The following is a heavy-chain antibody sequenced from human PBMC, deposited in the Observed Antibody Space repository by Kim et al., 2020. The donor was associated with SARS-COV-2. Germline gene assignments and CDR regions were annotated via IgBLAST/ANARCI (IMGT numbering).Heavy chain of an antibody. CDR3: TTGGSGWPFDY. V-gene: IGHV3-15*01. CDR2: IKRKTDGGKT. J-gene: IGHJ4*02. D-gene: IGHD6-19*01. CDR1: GFTFSNAW. Sequence: GGSLRLSCAASGFTFSNAWMSWVRQAPGKGPECVGRIKRKTDGGKTDYAVPVKGRFTISRDGSKNTLYLQMNSLKNEDTAVYYCTTGGSGWPFDYSCQGTLVTVST.